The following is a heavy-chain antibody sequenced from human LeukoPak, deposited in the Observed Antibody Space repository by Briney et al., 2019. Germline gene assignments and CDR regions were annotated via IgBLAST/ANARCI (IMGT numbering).Heavy chain of an antibody. CDR2: IYPGDSDT. D-gene: IGHD6-19*01. Sequence: GESLKISCKGSGYSFTSYWIGWVRQMPGKGLEWMGIIYPGDSDTRYSPSFQGQVTISADKSISTAYLQWSSLKASDTAMYYCARRLWEGQWLEGVDYWGQGTLVTVSS. CDR1: GYSFTSYW. J-gene: IGHJ4*02. CDR3: ARRLWEGQWLEGVDY. V-gene: IGHV5-51*01.